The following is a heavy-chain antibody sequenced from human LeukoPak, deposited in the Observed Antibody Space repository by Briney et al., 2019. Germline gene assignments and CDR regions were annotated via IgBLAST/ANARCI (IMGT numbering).Heavy chain of an antibody. CDR2: IYYSGST. J-gene: IGHJ4*02. V-gene: IGHV4-59*01. Sequence: SETLSLTCTVSGGSISTYYWNWIRQPPGKGLEWIGYIYYSGSTNYNPSLKSRVTISVDTSKNQFSLKLNSVTAADTAVYYCARSGGYSSSWSLWGQGTLVPVSS. CDR3: ARSGGYSSSWSL. CDR1: GGSISTYY. D-gene: IGHD6-13*01.